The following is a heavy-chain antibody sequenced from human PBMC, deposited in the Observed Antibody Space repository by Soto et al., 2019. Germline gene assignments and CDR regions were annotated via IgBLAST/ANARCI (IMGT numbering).Heavy chain of an antibody. CDR1: GFTFSNYV. D-gene: IGHD5-18*01. V-gene: IGHV3-23*01. Sequence: GGSLRLSCAASGFTFSNYVMNWVRQAPGKGLEWVSAISGSGDTTFYADSVKGRFTISRDNSKKTLYLEMNSLRAEDTAAYYCAKSVDTALASCSGSWGQGSLVTVSS. CDR2: ISGSGDTT. J-gene: IGHJ5*02. CDR3: AKSVDTALASCSGS.